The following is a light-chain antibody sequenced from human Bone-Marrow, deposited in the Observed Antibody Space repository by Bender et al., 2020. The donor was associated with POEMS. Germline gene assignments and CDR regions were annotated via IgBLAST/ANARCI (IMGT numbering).Light chain of an antibody. Sequence: SYDLTQTPSVSVSPGQTASITCSGDKLGDKYACWYQQKPGQSPVLVMYQDNKRPSGIPERFSGSNSGNTASLTISGLQAEDEADYYCCSYGGSSTSWLFGGGTKLTVV. V-gene: IGLV3-1*01. J-gene: IGLJ3*02. CDR3: CSYGGSSTSWL. CDR2: QDN. CDR1: KLGDKY.